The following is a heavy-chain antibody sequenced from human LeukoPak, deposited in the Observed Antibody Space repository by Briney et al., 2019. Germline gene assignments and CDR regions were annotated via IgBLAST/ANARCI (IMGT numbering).Heavy chain of an antibody. V-gene: IGHV4-30-2*01. Sequence: SQTLSLTCTVSGGSISSGGYYWSWTRQPPGKGLEWIGYIYHSGSTYYNPSPKSRVTISVDTSKNQFSLKLSSVTAADTAVYYCAREQSGYKPDAFDIWGQGTMVTVSS. CDR1: GGSISSGGYY. CDR2: IYHSGST. CDR3: AREQSGYKPDAFDI. J-gene: IGHJ3*02. D-gene: IGHD5-12*01.